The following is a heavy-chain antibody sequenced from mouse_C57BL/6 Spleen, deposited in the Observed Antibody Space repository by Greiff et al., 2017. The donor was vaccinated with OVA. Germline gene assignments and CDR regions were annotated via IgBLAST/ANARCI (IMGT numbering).Heavy chain of an antibody. CDR1: GYTFTSYW. CDR3: AISHYGSTSWFAY. CDR2: IHPSDSDT. V-gene: IGHV1-74*01. J-gene: IGHJ3*01. D-gene: IGHD1-1*01. Sequence: QVQLQQPGAELVKPGASVKVSCKASGYTFTSYWMHWVKQRPGQGLEWIGRIHPSDSDTNYNQKFKGKATFTVDKSSSTAYMQLSSLTSEDSAVYYCAISHYGSTSWFAYWGQGTLVTVSA.